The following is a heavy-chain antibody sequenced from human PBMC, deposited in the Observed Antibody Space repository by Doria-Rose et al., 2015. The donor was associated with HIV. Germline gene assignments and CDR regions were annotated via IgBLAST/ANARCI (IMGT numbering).Heavy chain of an antibody. CDR2: IYSSGST. Sequence: QLQESGPGLVKPAETLSLTCTVSGGSISSYYWNWIRQPPGKGLEWIGYIYSSGSTPYNSSLKSRVTISIDTSKNQFSLKLSSVTAADTAVYRPSRGIYYSLDVRGKGTTVTVSS. V-gene: IGHV4-4*09. CDR3: SRGIYYSLDV. D-gene: IGHD3-10*01. J-gene: IGHJ6*03. CDR1: GGSISSYY.